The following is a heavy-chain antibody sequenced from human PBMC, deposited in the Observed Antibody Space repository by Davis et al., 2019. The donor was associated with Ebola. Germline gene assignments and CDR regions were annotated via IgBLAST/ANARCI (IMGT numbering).Heavy chain of an antibody. CDR3: ARPSIAARHWYFQH. J-gene: IGHJ1*01. Sequence: ASVKVSCKVSGYTLTELSMHWVRQAPGQGLEWMGIINPSGGSTSYAQKFQGRVTMTRDTSTSTVYMELSSLRSEDTAVYYCARPSIAARHWYFQHWGQGTLVTVSS. CDR2: INPSGGST. D-gene: IGHD6-6*01. CDR1: GYTLTELS. V-gene: IGHV1-46*01.